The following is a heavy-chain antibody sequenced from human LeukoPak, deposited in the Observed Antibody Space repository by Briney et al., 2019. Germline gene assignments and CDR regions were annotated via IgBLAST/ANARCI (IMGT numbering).Heavy chain of an antibody. CDR3: ATDRQEGGSGSYWFDP. V-gene: IGHV4-59*01. D-gene: IGHD3-10*01. CDR1: GGSISSYY. Sequence: SKTLSLTCTVSGGSISSYYWSWIRQPAGKGLEWIGNVYHSGSTTYNHSLKSRVSMSVDMSKNQFSLNLRSVTAADTATYYCATDRQEGGSGSYWFDPWGQGTQVTVSS. J-gene: IGHJ5*02. CDR2: VYHSGST.